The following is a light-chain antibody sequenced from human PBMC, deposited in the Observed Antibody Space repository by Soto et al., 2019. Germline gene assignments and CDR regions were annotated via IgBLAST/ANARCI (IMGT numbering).Light chain of an antibody. CDR1: SSDVGGYNY. J-gene: IGLJ1*01. CDR3: CSYTTSNTRQIV. V-gene: IGLV2-14*03. CDR2: DVS. Sequence: QSVLTQPASVSGSPGQSITISCTGTSSDVGGYNYVSWYQHHPGKDPKLMIYDVSNRPSGVSNRFSGSKSGNTASLTISGLQPEDEADYYCCSYTTSNTRQIVFGTGTKVTVL.